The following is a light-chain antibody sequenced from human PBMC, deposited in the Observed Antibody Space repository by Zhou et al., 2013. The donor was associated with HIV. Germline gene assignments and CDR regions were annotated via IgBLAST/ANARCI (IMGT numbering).Light chain of an antibody. V-gene: IGLV2-23*02. CDR1: SSDVGSYNL. CDR2: EVS. J-gene: IGLJ1*01. CDR3: CSYAGSVSYA. Sequence: QSALTQPASVSGSPGQSITMSCTGTSSDVGSYNLVSWYQQHPGKAPKLMIYEVSKRPSGVSNRFSGSKSGNTASLTISGLQAEDEADYYCCSYAGSVSYAFGTGTKVTVL.